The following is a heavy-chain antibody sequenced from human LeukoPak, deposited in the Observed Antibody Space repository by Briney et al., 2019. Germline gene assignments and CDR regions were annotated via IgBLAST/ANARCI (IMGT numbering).Heavy chain of an antibody. D-gene: IGHD4-17*01. Sequence: PGGSLRLSCATSGFTFGDFAMSWVRQAPGKGLEWVGFIRNKLHGDTSEYAASVKGRCTISRDDSKSIAYLQMNSLQTEDTAVYYCARGAVNDHGDGRYFQHWGQGTLVTVSS. J-gene: IGHJ1*01. CDR1: GFTFGDFA. CDR2: IRNKLHGDTS. V-gene: IGHV3-49*04. CDR3: ARGAVNDHGDGRYFQH.